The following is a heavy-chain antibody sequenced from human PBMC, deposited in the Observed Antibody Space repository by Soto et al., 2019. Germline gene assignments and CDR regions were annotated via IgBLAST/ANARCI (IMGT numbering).Heavy chain of an antibody. V-gene: IGHV4-59*01. J-gene: IGHJ4*02. CDR3: ARHMTTLTTLDY. Sequence: SETLSLTCAVSGGSISSYYWSWIRQPPGKGLEWIGYIYYSGSTNYNPSLKSRVTISVDTSKNQFSLKVSSVTAADTAVYYCARHMTTLTTLDYWGQGTLVTVSS. CDR2: IYYSGST. D-gene: IGHD4-17*01. CDR1: GGSISSYY.